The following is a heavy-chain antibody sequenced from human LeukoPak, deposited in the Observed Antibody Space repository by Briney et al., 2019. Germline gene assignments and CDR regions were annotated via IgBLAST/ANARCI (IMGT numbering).Heavy chain of an antibody. Sequence: PSETLSLTCTVSGVSISSSSYYWGWIRQPPGKGLEWIGYIYYSGSTNYNPSLKSRVTISVDTSKNQFSLKLSSVTAADTAVYYCATSSIAVAGTTYYFDYWGRGTLVTVSS. CDR3: ATSSIAVAGTTYYFDY. CDR2: IYYSGST. D-gene: IGHD6-19*01. V-gene: IGHV4-61*05. CDR1: GVSISSSSYY. J-gene: IGHJ4*02.